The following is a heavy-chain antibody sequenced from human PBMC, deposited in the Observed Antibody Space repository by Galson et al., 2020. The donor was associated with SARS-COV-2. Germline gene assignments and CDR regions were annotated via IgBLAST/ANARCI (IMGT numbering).Heavy chain of an antibody. CDR1: GGSISSSSYY. CDR3: ARDLGLMTTDLLGIAVAAVFRFWFDP. J-gene: IGHJ5*02. Sequence: SETLSLTCTVSGGSISSSSYYWGWIRQPPGKGLEWIGSIYYSGSTYYNPSLKSRVTISVDTSKNQFSLKLSSVTAADTAVYYCARDLGLMTTDLLGIAVAAVFRFWFDPWGQGTLVTVSS. CDR2: IYYSGST. V-gene: IGHV4-39*07. D-gene: IGHD6-19*01.